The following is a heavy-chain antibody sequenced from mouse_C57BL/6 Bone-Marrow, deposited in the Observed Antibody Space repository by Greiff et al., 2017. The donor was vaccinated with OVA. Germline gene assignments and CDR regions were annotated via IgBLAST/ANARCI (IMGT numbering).Heavy chain of an antibody. CDR1: GFTFSDYG. CDR3: AKGKNNYPYAMDY. V-gene: IGHV5-17*01. CDR2: ISSGSSTI. Sequence: EVMLVESGGGLVKPGGSLKLSCAASGFTFSDYGMHWVRQAPEKGLEWVAYISSGSSTIYYADTGKGRFTISRDNAKNTLFLQMTSLRSEDTAMYYWAKGKNNYPYAMDYWGQGTSVTVSS. J-gene: IGHJ4*01. D-gene: IGHD2-1*01.